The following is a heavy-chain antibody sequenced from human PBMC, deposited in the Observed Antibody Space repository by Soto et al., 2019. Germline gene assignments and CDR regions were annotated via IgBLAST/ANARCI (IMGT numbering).Heavy chain of an antibody. CDR1: GFTFSSYA. Sequence: QVQLVESGGGVVQPGRSLRLSCAASGFTFSSYAMHWVRQAPGKGLEGVAVISYDGSNKYYTDSVKGRFPISRDTSKNTLYLQMNSLRAEDTAVYYCARGKSHIRGYYTIYYYYGMDVWGQGTTVTVS. V-gene: IGHV3-30-3*01. CDR3: ARGKSHIRGYYTIYYYYGMDV. D-gene: IGHD3-3*01. J-gene: IGHJ6*02. CDR2: ISYDGSNK.